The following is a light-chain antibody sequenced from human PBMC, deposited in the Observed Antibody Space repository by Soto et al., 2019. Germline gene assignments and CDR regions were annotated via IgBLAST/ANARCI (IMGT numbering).Light chain of an antibody. CDR2: AAS. CDR3: QQYNSWTSIT. CDR1: QTINRN. Sequence: EILLTQSPATLSVSPGERATLSCRSSQTINRNLGWYQQKPGQAPRLLIFAASTRAPGIPARFSGRGSGTEFTLTISGLQSEDFAVYYCQQYNSWTSITCGQGTRLEGK. J-gene: IGKJ5*01. V-gene: IGKV3-15*01.